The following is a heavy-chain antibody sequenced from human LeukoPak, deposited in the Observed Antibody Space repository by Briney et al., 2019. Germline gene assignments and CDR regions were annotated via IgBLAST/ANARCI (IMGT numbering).Heavy chain of an antibody. J-gene: IGHJ4*02. D-gene: IGHD3-10*01. CDR2: IYYSGST. CDR3: ARQAFVLLWFGESLPGGFDY. CDR1: GGSISSSSYY. V-gene: IGHV4-39*01. Sequence: PSETLSLTCTVSGGSISSSSYYWGWIRQPPGKGLEWIGSIYYSGSTYYNPSLKSRVTISVDTSKNQFSLKLSSVTAADTAVYYCARQAFVLLWFGESLPGGFDYWGQGTLVTVSS.